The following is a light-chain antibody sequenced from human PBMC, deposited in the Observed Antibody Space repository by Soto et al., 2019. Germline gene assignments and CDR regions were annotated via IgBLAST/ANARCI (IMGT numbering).Light chain of an antibody. CDR3: SSYTASSTRV. J-gene: IGLJ3*02. Sequence: QSVLTQPASVSGSPGQSITISCTGTSSDVGDYNFVSWYQQHPDKAPKLMIYDVSNRPSGVSSRFSGSKSGNTASLTITGLQADDEADYYCSSYTASSTRVFGGGTKLTIL. V-gene: IGLV2-14*03. CDR1: SSDVGDYNF. CDR2: DVS.